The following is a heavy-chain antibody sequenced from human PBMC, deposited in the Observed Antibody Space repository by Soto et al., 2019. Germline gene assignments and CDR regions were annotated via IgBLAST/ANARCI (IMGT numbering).Heavy chain of an antibody. V-gene: IGHV1-69*12. Sequence: QVQLVQSGAEVKKPGSSVKVSCKASGGTFSSYAISWVRQAPGQGLEWMGGIIPIFGTANYAQKFQGRVTIXAXGSTSTAYMELSSLRSEDTAVYYCARRGATMNWFDPWGQGTLVTVSS. CDR1: GGTFSSYA. CDR2: IIPIFGTA. J-gene: IGHJ5*02. D-gene: IGHD1-26*01. CDR3: ARRGATMNWFDP.